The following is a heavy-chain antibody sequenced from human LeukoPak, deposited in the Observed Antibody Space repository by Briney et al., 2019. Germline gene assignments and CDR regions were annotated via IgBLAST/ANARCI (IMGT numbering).Heavy chain of an antibody. D-gene: IGHD3-10*01. CDR3: ARDQVGEWFDP. Sequence: GGSLRLSCAASGFTVSSNYMSWVRQAPGKGLEWVSVIYSGGSTYYADSEKGRFTISRDNSKNTLYLQMNSLRAEDTAVYYCARDQVGEWFDPWGQGTLVTVSS. V-gene: IGHV3-66*01. CDR2: IYSGGST. J-gene: IGHJ5*02. CDR1: GFTVSSNY.